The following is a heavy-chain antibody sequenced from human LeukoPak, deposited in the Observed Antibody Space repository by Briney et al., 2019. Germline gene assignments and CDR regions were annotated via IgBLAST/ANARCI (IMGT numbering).Heavy chain of an antibody. J-gene: IGHJ4*02. CDR2: ITGSGGST. Sequence: GGSLRLSCAASGFTFSSYAMGWVRQAPGKGLEWVSLITGSGGSTFYADSVKGRFTISRDNSKNTLYLQMGSLRGEDMAVYYCARTKYSTTSPFDYWGQGTLVTVSS. V-gene: IGHV3-23*01. CDR3: ARTKYSTTSPFDY. D-gene: IGHD6-6*01. CDR1: GFTFSSYA.